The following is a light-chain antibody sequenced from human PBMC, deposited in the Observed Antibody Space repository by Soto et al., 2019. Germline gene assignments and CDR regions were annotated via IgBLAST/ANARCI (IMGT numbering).Light chain of an antibody. CDR1: QSVRDW. J-gene: IGKJ4*01. Sequence: DIQMTQSPSTLSASVGDRVTVTCRASQSVRDWVAWYQQQAGRAPRLLIYKASSLQSGVPSRFSGSGFGTEFTLTISSLQPDDFASYYSQQYYSYSPLTFGGGTKVEIK. CDR3: QQYYSYSPLT. V-gene: IGKV1-5*03. CDR2: KAS.